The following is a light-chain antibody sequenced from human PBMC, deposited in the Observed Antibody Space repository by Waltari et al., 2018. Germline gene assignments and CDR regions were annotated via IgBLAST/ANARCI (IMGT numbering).Light chain of an antibody. CDR3: QQYNNWPPWT. CDR2: GAS. CDR1: QSVSSN. J-gene: IGKJ1*01. V-gene: IGKV3-15*01. Sequence: EIVMTQSPATLSVSPGERATLSCRVSQSVSSNLAWYQQKPGQAPRLLIYGASTRATGIPARFSGSGSGTEFTLTISSLQSEDFAFYYCQQYNNWPPWTFGQGTKVEIK.